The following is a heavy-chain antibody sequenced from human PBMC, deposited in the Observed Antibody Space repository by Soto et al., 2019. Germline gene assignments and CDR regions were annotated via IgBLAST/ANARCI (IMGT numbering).Heavy chain of an antibody. V-gene: IGHV3-7*01. J-gene: IGHJ5*02. CDR3: SRSLNA. CDR1: GFTFSTYW. CDR2: INQDGGEK. Sequence: PGGSLRLSCAASGFTFSTYWMDWVRQTPGKGLEWVANINQDGGEKNYVGSVKGRFTISRDNAKNSLFLQMSSLTAEDSALYYCSRSLNAWGQGTLVTVSS. D-gene: IGHD2-8*01.